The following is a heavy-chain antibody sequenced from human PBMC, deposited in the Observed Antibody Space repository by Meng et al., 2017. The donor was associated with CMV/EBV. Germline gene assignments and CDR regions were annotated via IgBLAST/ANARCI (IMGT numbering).Heavy chain of an antibody. D-gene: IGHD4-11*01. CDR3: ARATTVYYGMDV. V-gene: IGHV4-34*01. CDR1: GGSFSGYY. J-gene: IGHJ6*02. Sequence: SETLSLTRAVYGGSFSGYYWSWIRQPPGKGLEWIGEINHSGSTNYNPSLKSRVTISVDTSKNQFSLKLSSVTAADTAVYYCARATTVYYGMDVWGQGTTVTVSS. CDR2: INHSGST.